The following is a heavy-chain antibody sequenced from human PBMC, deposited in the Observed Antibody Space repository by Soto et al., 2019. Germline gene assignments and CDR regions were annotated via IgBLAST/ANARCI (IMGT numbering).Heavy chain of an antibody. CDR1: GGSISSGGYY. V-gene: IGHV4-31*03. CDR2: IYYSGST. Sequence: QVQLQESGPGLVKPSQTLSLTCTVSGGSISSGGYYWSWIRQHPGKGLEWIGYIYYSGSTYYNPALESRVTISVDTSKNQFALKLSSVTAADTAVYYGARGLPHLKDSFDSWGQGTLVTVSS. D-gene: IGHD3-16*01. CDR3: ARGLPHLKDSFDS. J-gene: IGHJ4*02.